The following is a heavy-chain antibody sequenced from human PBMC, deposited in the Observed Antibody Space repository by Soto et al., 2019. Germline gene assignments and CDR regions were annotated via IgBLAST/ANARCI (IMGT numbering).Heavy chain of an antibody. CDR2: IIPIFGTA. D-gene: IGHD5-12*01. J-gene: IGHJ6*02. V-gene: IGHV1-69*12. CDR1: GGTFSSYA. CDR3: ASPPIVATIVNYYYGMDV. Sequence: QVQLVQSGAEVKKPGSSVKVSCKASGGTFSSYAISWVRQAPGQGLEWMGGIIPIFGTADYAQKFQGRVTITADESTSTAYMELSSLRSEDTAVYYGASPPIVATIVNYYYGMDVWGQGTTVTVSS.